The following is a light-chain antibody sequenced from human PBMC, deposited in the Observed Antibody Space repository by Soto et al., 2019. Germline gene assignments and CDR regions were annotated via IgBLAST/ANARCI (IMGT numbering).Light chain of an antibody. V-gene: IGKV3-11*01. Sequence: EIVMTHSPATLSVSPLEIATLSCSSSQSVSSYLAWYQQKPGQAPRLLIYDASNRATGIPARFSGSGSGTDFTLTISSLEPEDFAVYYCQQSSNWPPITFGQGTRLEIK. CDR2: DAS. J-gene: IGKJ5*01. CDR3: QQSSNWPPIT. CDR1: QSVSSY.